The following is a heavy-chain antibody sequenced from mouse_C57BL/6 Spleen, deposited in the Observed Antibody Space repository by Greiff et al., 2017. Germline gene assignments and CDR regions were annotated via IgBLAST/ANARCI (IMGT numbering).Heavy chain of an antibody. CDR1: GFTFSSYA. Sequence: EVQVVESGGGLVKPGGSLKLSCAASGFTFSSYAMSWVRQTPEKRLEWVATISDGGSYTYYPDNVKGRFTISRDNAKNNLYLQMSHLKSEDTAMYYCAREGDDYDGRSYYYAMDYWGQGTSVTVSS. V-gene: IGHV5-4*01. CDR3: AREGDDYDGRSYYYAMDY. CDR2: ISDGGSYT. J-gene: IGHJ4*01. D-gene: IGHD2-4*01.